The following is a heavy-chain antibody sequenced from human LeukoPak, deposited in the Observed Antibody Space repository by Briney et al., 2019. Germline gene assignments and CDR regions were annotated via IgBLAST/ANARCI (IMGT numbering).Heavy chain of an antibody. CDR1: GFTFRSYA. J-gene: IGHJ4*02. D-gene: IGHD3-22*01. Sequence: GESLRLSCAASGFTFRSYAMSWVRQAPGKGLEWVSGISGSGSSTYYADSVKGRFTISRDNSKNTLYLQVNSLRAEDTAVYYCAKGREPYYDSSAIDYWGQGTLVIVSS. CDR3: AKGREPYYDSSAIDY. CDR2: ISGSGSST. V-gene: IGHV3-23*01.